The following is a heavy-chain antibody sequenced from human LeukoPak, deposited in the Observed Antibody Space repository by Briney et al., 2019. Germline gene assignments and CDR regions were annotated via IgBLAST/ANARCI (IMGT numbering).Heavy chain of an antibody. CDR3: ARIPRGRYEAY. D-gene: IGHD1-26*01. CDR1: GYTFSGYY. V-gene: IGHV1-2*02. Sequence: GASVKVSCKASGYTFSGYYMYWVRQAPGQGLEWMGWINPNSGGTNYAQKFQGRVTMTRDTSTTTGYMELGRLRSDDTAVYYCARIPRGRYEAYWGQGTLVTVSS. J-gene: IGHJ4*02. CDR2: INPNSGGT.